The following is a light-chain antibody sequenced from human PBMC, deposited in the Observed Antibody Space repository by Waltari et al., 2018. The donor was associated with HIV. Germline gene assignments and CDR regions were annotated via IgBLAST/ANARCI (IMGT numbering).Light chain of an antibody. V-gene: IGLV1-47*01. CDR1: RSNIGSNF. CDR3: AAWDDSLRGHVV. CDR2: KKN. J-gene: IGLJ2*01. Sequence: QSVLTQPPSASATPGQRVTISCSGTRSNIGSNFVFWYQQFPGTAPKLLMYKKNKRCSGVPDRFSGSQAGTSASLAISGLLSEDEAVYYCAAWDDSLRGHVVFGGGTNLTV.